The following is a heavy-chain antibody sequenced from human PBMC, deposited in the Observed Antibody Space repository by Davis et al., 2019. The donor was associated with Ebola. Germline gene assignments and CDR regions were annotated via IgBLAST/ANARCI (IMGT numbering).Heavy chain of an antibody. CDR2: ISSSSSYI. CDR3: AKDPYYYDSSGYYGYFQH. CDR1: GFTFSSYS. D-gene: IGHD3-22*01. Sequence: GESLKISCAASGFTFSSYSMNWVRQAPGKGLEWVSSISSSSSYIYYADSVKGRFTISRDNAKNSLYLQMNSLRAEDTAVYYCAKDPYYYDSSGYYGYFQHWGQGTLVTVSS. J-gene: IGHJ1*01. V-gene: IGHV3-21*04.